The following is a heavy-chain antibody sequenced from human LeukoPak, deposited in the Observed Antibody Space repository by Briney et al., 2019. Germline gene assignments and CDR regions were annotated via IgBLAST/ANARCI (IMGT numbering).Heavy chain of an antibody. CDR2: ISGSDGST. CDR1: GFTFSSYA. Sequence: TGGSLRLSCAASGFTFSSYAMSWVRQAPGKGLEWVSGISGSDGSTNYADSVKGRFTISRENSKNTLYLQMNSLRAEDTAVYYCAELGIIMIGGVWGKGTTVTISS. CDR3: AELGIIMIGGV. V-gene: IGHV3-23*01. J-gene: IGHJ6*04. D-gene: IGHD3-10*02.